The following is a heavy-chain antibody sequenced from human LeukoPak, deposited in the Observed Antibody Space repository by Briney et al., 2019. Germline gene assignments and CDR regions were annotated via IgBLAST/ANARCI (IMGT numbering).Heavy chain of an antibody. CDR3: ARGLRSIYYYDSSGYYY. CDR2: IYYSGST. CDR1: GGSISSYY. Sequence: SETLSLTCTVSGGSISSYYWSWIRQPPGKGLEWIGYIYYSGSTNYNPSLKSRVTISVDTSKSQFSLKLNSVTAADTAVYYCARGLRSIYYYDSSGYYYWGQGTLVTVSS. V-gene: IGHV4-59*01. J-gene: IGHJ4*02. D-gene: IGHD3-22*01.